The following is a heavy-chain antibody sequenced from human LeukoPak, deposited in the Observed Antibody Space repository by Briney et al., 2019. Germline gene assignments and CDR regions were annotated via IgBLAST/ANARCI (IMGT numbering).Heavy chain of an antibody. V-gene: IGHV4-34*01. CDR2: INHSGST. Sequence: PSETLSLTCAVYGGSFSGYYWSWIRQPPGKGLEWIGEINHSGSTNYNPSLKSRVTISVDTSKNQFSLKLSSVTAADTAVNYCARVKRYSYGYYYYGMDVWGQGTTVTVSS. CDR1: GGSFSGYY. J-gene: IGHJ6*02. D-gene: IGHD5-18*01. CDR3: ARVKRYSYGYYYYGMDV.